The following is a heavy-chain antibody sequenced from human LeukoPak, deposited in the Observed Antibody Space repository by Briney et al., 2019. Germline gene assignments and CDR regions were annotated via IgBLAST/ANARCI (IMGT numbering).Heavy chain of an antibody. CDR3: ARWHDYGDF. V-gene: IGHV3-7*03. CDR1: GFTFSGFW. J-gene: IGHJ4*02. Sequence: TGGSLRLSCAVSGFTFSGFWMSWSRQAPGKGLEWVASINSDGSEGYYADVVKGRFTISRDNAKNSLYLQINSLRAEDTAVYYCARWHDYGDFWGQGTLVTVSS. CDR2: INSDGSEG.